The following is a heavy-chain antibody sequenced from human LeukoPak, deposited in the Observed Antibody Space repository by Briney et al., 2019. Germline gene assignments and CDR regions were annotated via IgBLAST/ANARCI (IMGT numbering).Heavy chain of an antibody. CDR2: IASSGTTT. Sequence: TGGSLRLSCAVSGFPFSVYEMNWVRQAPGKGLEWVSNIASSGTTTYYAESVKGRFSISRDNAKSSLYLQMNGLRVEDTAVYYCALLAVASDFDYWGQGALVTVSS. J-gene: IGHJ4*02. D-gene: IGHD6-19*01. V-gene: IGHV3-48*03. CDR3: ALLAVASDFDY. CDR1: GFPFSVYE.